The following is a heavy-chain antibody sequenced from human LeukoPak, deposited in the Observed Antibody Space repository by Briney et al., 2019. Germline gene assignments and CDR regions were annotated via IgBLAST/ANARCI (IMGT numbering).Heavy chain of an antibody. CDR2: INSGGSGT. Sequence: GGSLRLSCAASGFAFSSNWMHWVRQTPGKGLVWVSRINSGGSGTSYADSVEGRFTISRDNAKNTLYLQMNSLRAEDTAVYYCARAVGYYDFWSGPDYWGQGTLVTVSS. J-gene: IGHJ4*02. CDR1: GFAFSSNW. V-gene: IGHV3-74*01. CDR3: ARAVGYYDFWSGPDY. D-gene: IGHD3-3*01.